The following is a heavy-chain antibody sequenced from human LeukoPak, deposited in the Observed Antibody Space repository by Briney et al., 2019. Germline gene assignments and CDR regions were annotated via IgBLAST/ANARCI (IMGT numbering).Heavy chain of an antibody. J-gene: IGHJ3*02. CDR1: GFTFSNYS. D-gene: IGHD4-17*01. CDR2: ISSSSSYI. CDR3: ARVANYGDYDAFDI. Sequence: GGSLRLSCAASGFTFSNYSMNWVRQAPGKGLEWVSSISSSSSYIYYADSVKGRFTISRDNAKNSLYLQMNSLRAEDTAVYYCARVANYGDYDAFDIWGQGTMVTVSS. V-gene: IGHV3-21*01.